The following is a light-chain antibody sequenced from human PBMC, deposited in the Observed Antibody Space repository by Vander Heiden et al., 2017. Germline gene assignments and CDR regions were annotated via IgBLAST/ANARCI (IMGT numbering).Light chain of an antibody. V-gene: IGLV6-57*01. CDR2: ENT. J-gene: IGLJ2*01. Sequence: KSLLSQPHSVSESPGKTVTISCSRSSGSIASNYVQWYQYRPGSSPTNVIYENTRRPSRVPDRFSGTIDTSSNSASLSISGLVTEDEADYYCQSYDSNDLVLFGGGTKLTVL. CDR1: SGSIASNY. CDR3: QSYDSNDLVL.